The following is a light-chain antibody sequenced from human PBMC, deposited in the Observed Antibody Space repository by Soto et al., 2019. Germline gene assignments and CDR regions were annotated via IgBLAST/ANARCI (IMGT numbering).Light chain of an antibody. Sequence: IELTESPSSVSGSVGDRVTITCRASQDSTKYLAWYQQKPGKAPNXLIYATSTFHSGVPSRFSGGGSGTDFTLTVSGLQPEDFATYYCQQLSSYPSTFGGGTKVDIK. CDR1: QDSTKY. CDR2: ATS. CDR3: QQLSSYPST. J-gene: IGKJ4*01. V-gene: IGKV1-9*01.